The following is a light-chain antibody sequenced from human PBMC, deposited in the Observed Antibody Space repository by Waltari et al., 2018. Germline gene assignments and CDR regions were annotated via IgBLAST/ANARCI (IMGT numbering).Light chain of an antibody. CDR3: SSYAGSNNYV. CDR1: SSDIGAYNY. V-gene: IGLV2-8*01. CDR2: GVS. Sequence: QSALTQPPAASGSPGQSVTISCTGTSSDIGAYNYVSWYQQHPGKAPILLIFGVSQRPSGVPDLFSGSKPANTASLTVSGLQADDEADYYCSSYAGSNNYVFGTGTKVTVL. J-gene: IGLJ1*01.